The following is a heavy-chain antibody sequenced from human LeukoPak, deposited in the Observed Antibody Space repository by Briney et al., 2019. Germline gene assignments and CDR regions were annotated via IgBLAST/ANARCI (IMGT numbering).Heavy chain of an antibody. CDR3: TTDTGIVVIPATTS. J-gene: IGHJ5*02. D-gene: IGHD2-2*01. V-gene: IGHV3-15*01. CDR2: IKSKTDGGTT. CDR1: GFTFSNAW. Sequence: GGSLRLSCAASGFTFSNAWMSWVRQAPGKGLEWVGRIKSKTDGGTTDYATPLKGRFTISRDDSKNTLYLQTNSLKSEHTAMYYCTTDTGIVVIPATTSWGQGTLVTVSS.